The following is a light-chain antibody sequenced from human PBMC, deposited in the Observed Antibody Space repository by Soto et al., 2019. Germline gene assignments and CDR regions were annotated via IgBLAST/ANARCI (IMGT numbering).Light chain of an antibody. Sequence: DIQMTQSPSSLSASVGDRVTITCRASQSISSYLNWYQQKPGKAPKLLIYAASSLQSGVPLRFSGSGSGTDFTLTISSLQPEDFATYYCQQSYSTPHVTFGQGTKVEIK. CDR1: QSISSY. CDR2: AAS. V-gene: IGKV1-39*01. J-gene: IGKJ1*01. CDR3: QQSYSTPHVT.